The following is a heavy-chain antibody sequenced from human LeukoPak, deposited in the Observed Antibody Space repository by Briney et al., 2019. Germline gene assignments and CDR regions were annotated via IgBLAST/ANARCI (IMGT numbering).Heavy chain of an antibody. V-gene: IGHV4-61*02. Sequence: PSETLSLTCTVSGGSISSGSYYWSWIRQPAGKGLVWIGRIYTSGSTNYNPSLKSRVTISVDTSKNQFSLKLSSVTAADTAVYYCARGIVYDSNGYYGEEDAFDIWGQGTMVTVSS. CDR1: GGSISSGSYY. J-gene: IGHJ3*02. CDR2: IYTSGST. CDR3: ARGIVYDSNGYYGEEDAFDI. D-gene: IGHD3-22*01.